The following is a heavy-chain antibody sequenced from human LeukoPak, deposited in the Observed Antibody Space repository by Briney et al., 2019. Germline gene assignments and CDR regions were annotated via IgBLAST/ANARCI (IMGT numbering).Heavy chain of an antibody. V-gene: IGHV3-73*01. CDR3: NRPPFSGP. J-gene: IGHJ5*02. CDR1: GFTFSGSS. CDR2: IRRKANSYAK. Sequence: PGGSLRLSCAASGFTFSGSSMQGVRQASGEGREWVGCIRRKANSYAKKYAASVTGRFTISRDDSKNTAYLQMNSLKTEDPAVYYCNRPPFSGPWGQGTLVTVSS.